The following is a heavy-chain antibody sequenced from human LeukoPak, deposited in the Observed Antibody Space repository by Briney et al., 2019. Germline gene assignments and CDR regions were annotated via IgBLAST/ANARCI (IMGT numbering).Heavy chain of an antibody. Sequence: GESLKISCKGSGYTFTSYRIGWVRQMPGKGLEWMGVIYPDDSHTTYSPSFRGQVTISANKSTSTAYLQWSSLKASDTAMYYCARPRAGSNSIEEFDYWGQGTLVTVSS. CDR3: ARPRAGSNSIEEFDY. CDR1: GYTFTSYR. J-gene: IGHJ4*02. V-gene: IGHV5-51*01. CDR2: IYPDDSHT. D-gene: IGHD6-13*01.